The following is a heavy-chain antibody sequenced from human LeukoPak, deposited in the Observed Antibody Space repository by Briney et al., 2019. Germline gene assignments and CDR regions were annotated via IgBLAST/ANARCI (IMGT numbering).Heavy chain of an antibody. V-gene: IGHV3-9*01. CDR3: AKGYSKDYVY. CDR1: GFTFDDYA. D-gene: IGHD1-1*01. J-gene: IGHJ4*02. CDR2: ISWNSGSI. Sequence: PGGSLRLSCAASGFTFDDYAMHWVRQAPGKGLEWVSGISWNSGSIGYADSVKGRFTISRDNAKNSLYLRMNSPRAEDTALYYCAKGYSKDYVYWGQGTLVTVSS.